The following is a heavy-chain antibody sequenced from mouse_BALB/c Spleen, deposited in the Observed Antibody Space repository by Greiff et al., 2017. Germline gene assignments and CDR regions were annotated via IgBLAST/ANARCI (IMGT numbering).Heavy chain of an antibody. CDR3: ARVFITTLMDY. Sequence: VQLVESGPGLVQPSQSLSITCTVSGFSLTSYGVHWVRQSPGKGLEWLGVIWSGGSTDYNAAFISRLSISKDNSKSQVFFKMNSLQANDTAIYYCARVFITTLMDYWGQGTSVTVSS. D-gene: IGHD1-1*01. V-gene: IGHV2-2*02. J-gene: IGHJ4*01. CDR1: GFSLTSYG. CDR2: IWSGGST.